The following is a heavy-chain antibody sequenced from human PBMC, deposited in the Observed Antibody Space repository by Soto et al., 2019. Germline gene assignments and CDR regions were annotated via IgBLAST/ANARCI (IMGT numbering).Heavy chain of an antibody. CDR3: ARDGGSYGDPIFDY. CDR1: GFTFSSYS. V-gene: IGHV3-48*01. D-gene: IGHD4-17*01. Sequence: GSLRLSCAASGFTFSSYSMNWVRQAPGKGLEWVSYISSSSSTIYYADSVKGRFTISRDNAKNSLYLQMNSLRAEDTAVYYCARDGGSYGDPIFDYWGQGTLVTVSS. CDR2: ISSSSSTI. J-gene: IGHJ4*02.